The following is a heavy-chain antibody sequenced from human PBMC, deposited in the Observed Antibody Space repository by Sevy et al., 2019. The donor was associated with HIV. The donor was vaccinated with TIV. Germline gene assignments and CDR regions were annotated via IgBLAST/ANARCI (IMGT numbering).Heavy chain of an antibody. CDR3: ARASSYETTRCMDV. CDR2: INSDGSST. Sequence: GGSLRLSCAASGFTCSSYWMHWVRQAPGKGLVWVSRINSDGSSTSYADSVKGRFTISRDNAKNTLYLQMNSLRAEDTAVYYCARASSYETTRCMDVWGQGTTVTVSS. CDR1: GFTCSSYW. V-gene: IGHV3-74*01. J-gene: IGHJ6*02. D-gene: IGHD4-17*01.